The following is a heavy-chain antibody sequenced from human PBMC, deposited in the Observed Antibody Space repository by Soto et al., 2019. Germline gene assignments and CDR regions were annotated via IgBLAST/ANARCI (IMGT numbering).Heavy chain of an antibody. Sequence: ASVKVSCKASGYTFTSYGISWVRQAPGQGLEWMGWISAYNGNTNYAQKLQGRVTMTTDTSTSTAYMELSSLRSEDTAVYYYARVYCTYGVCPTQGMAVWGQGTTVTVS. CDR1: GYTFTSYG. V-gene: IGHV1-18*01. J-gene: IGHJ6*02. D-gene: IGHD2-8*01. CDR3: ARVYCTYGVCPTQGMAV. CDR2: ISAYNGNT.